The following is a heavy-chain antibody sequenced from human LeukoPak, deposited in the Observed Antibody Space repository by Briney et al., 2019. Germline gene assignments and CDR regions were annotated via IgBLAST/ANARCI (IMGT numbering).Heavy chain of an antibody. CDR2: IYFSGTT. CDR3: AREDPQTTVPEGLDV. J-gene: IGHJ6*02. Sequence: SETLSLTCTVPGGSIGHYYWSWLRQPPGKGLEWIGYIYFSGTTNINPSLKSRVTISVDMSKNQFSLKLSSVTAADTAVYYCAREDPQTTVPEGLDVWGQGTTVTVSS. V-gene: IGHV4-59*01. CDR1: GGSIGHYY. D-gene: IGHD4-17*01.